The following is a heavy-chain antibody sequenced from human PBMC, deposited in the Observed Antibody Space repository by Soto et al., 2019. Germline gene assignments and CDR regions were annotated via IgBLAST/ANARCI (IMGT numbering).Heavy chain of an antibody. D-gene: IGHD3-22*01. J-gene: IGHJ1*01. CDR2: IIPIFGTA. CDR1: GGTFSSYA. V-gene: IGHV1-69*01. CDR3: GRARTYYDSSGYYNPYYFQH. Sequence: QVQLVQSGAEVKKPGSSVKVSCKASGGTFSSYAISWVRQAPGQGLEWMGGIIPIFGTANYAQKFQGRVTITADESTSTAYMELSSLRSEDTAVYYCGRARTYYDSSGYYNPYYFQHWGQGTLVTVSS.